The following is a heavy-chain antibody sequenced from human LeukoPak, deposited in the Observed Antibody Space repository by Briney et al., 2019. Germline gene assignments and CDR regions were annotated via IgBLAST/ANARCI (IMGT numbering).Heavy chain of an antibody. D-gene: IGHD6-13*01. CDR1: GFTFSSYG. CDR2: VRYDGSNK. CDR3: AEDRGSSWTFDY. J-gene: IGHJ4*02. V-gene: IGHV3-30*02. Sequence: GGSLRLSCVASGFTFSSYGMHWVRQAPGKGLEWVAFVRYDGSNKYYADSVKGRFTISRDNSTNTMYLQMNSLRVEDTAVYYCAEDRGSSWTFDYWGQGTLVTVSS.